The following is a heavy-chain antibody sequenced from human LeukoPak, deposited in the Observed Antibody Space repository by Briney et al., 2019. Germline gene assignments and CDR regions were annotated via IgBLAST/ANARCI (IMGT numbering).Heavy chain of an antibody. V-gene: IGHV4-34*01. D-gene: IGHD6-19*01. CDR1: GGSFSGYY. J-gene: IGHJ5*01. Sequence: SETLSLTCAVYGGSFSGYYWSWIRQPPGKGLEWIGEINHSGSTNYNPSLKSRVTISVDTSKNQFSLKLSSVTAADTAVYYCARCLGYSSGWYNWFDSWGQGTLVTVSS. CDR2: INHSGST. CDR3: ARCLGYSSGWYNWFDS.